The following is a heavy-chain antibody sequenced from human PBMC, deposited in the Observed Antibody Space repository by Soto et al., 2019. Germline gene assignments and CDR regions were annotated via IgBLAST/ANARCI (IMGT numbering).Heavy chain of an antibody. CDR1: GGTFSSYA. Sequence: QVQLVQSGAEVKKPGSSVKVSCKASGGTFSSYAISWVRQAPGQGLEWMGGIIPIFGTANYAQKFQGRVTMXAXEXPSTAYMELSSLRSEDTAVYYCASSAMDHYYYGMDVWGQGTTVTVSS. V-gene: IGHV1-69*12. D-gene: IGHD5-18*01. CDR3: ASSAMDHYYYGMDV. J-gene: IGHJ6*02. CDR2: IIPIFGTA.